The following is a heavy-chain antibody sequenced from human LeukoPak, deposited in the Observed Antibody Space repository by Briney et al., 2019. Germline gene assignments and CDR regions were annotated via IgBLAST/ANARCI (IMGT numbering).Heavy chain of an antibody. Sequence: GGSLRLSCAASGFTFSSYWMSWVRQAPGKGLEWVANIKQDGSEKYYVDSVKGRFTISRDNAKNSLYLQMNSLRAKDTAVYYCARDTYYYGSGSYSPGGYYFDYWGQGTLVTVSS. V-gene: IGHV3-7*01. D-gene: IGHD3-10*01. CDR2: IKQDGSEK. CDR1: GFTFSSYW. CDR3: ARDTYYYGSGSYSPGGYYFDY. J-gene: IGHJ4*02.